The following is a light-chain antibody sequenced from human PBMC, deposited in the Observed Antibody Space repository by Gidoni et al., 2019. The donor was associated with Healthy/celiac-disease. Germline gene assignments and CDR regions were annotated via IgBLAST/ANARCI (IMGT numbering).Light chain of an antibody. J-gene: IGKJ1*01. CDR1: QSVSSN. Sequence: EIVMTQSPATLSVSPGERATLSCRASQSVSSNLAWYQQKPGQAPRLLIYGASTRATGIPARFSGSGSGTEFTLTISSLQSEDFAVYYCQQYNNWPPRTXGXGTKVEIK. V-gene: IGKV3-15*01. CDR3: QQYNNWPPRT. CDR2: GAS.